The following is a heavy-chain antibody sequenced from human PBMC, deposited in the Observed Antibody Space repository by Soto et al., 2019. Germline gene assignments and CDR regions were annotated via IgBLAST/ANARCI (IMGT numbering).Heavy chain of an antibody. Sequence: GGSRRLSCVASGFTFWGDWMSWVRQAPGKGLEWVANIKQDGSAKQYLDSVRGRFTISRDNSKNSVYLQMNSLRAEDTALYYCARDFYGGFSYGPGDNWGQGTLVTVSS. V-gene: IGHV3-7*01. J-gene: IGHJ4*02. D-gene: IGHD2-15*01. CDR2: IKQDGSAK. CDR3: ARDFYGGFSYGPGDN. CDR1: GFTFWGDW.